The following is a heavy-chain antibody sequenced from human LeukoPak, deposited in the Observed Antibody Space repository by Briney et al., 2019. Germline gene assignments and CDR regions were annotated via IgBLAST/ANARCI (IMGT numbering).Heavy chain of an antibody. Sequence: ASVKVSCKASGYSFSDYYMFWIRQAPGHGPEWVGGINPKTAMTSYAQNFQGRVTITRDTSTTTFYMELYSLTSDDTAVYFWARDGISRKNDRNFDYWGQGTLVTVSS. CDR3: ARDGISRKNDRNFDY. CDR1: GYSFSDYY. V-gene: IGHV1-2*02. D-gene: IGHD1-1*01. J-gene: IGHJ4*02. CDR2: INPKTAMT.